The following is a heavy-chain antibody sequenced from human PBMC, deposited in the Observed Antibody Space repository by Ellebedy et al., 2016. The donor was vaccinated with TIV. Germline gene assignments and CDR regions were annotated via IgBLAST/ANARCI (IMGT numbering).Heavy chain of an antibody. Sequence: MPSETLSLTCTVSGGSISSSSYYWGWIRQPPGKGLEWIGYIYYSGSTNYNPSLKSRVTISVDTSKNQFSLQLSSVTAADTAVYYCARVQLGSRYGSGSYGRWGQGTLVTVSS. CDR1: GGSISSSSYY. J-gene: IGHJ4*02. D-gene: IGHD3-10*01. CDR2: IYYSGST. CDR3: ARVQLGSRYGSGSYGR. V-gene: IGHV4-61*05.